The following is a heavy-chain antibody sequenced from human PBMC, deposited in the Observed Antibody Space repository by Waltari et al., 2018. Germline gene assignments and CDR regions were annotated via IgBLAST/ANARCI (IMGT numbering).Heavy chain of an antibody. Sequence: EVQLVESGGGLVQPGGSLRLSCAASGFTFSSYWMSWVRQAPGKGLEWVANVKQDGSEKYYVDSVKGRFTISRDNAKNSRYLQMNSLRAEDTAVYYCARKSSGYYYTGPDYWGQGTLVTVSS. J-gene: IGHJ4*02. D-gene: IGHD3-22*01. CDR3: ARKSSGYYYTGPDY. CDR2: VKQDGSEK. V-gene: IGHV3-7*01. CDR1: GFTFSSYW.